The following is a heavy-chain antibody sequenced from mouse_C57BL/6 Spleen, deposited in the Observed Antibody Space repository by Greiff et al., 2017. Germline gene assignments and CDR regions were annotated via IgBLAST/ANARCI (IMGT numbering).Heavy chain of an antibody. V-gene: IGHV5-4*01. CDR1: GFTFSSYA. J-gene: IGHJ3*01. Sequence: VKLVESGGGLVKPGGSLKLSCAASGFTFSSYAMSWVRQTPEKRLEWVATISDGGSYTYYPDNVKGRFTISRDNAKNNLYLQMSHLKSEDTAMYYCARDDDYDRASWFAYWGQGTLVTVSA. CDR2: ISDGGSYT. CDR3: ARDDDYDRASWFAY. D-gene: IGHD2-4*01.